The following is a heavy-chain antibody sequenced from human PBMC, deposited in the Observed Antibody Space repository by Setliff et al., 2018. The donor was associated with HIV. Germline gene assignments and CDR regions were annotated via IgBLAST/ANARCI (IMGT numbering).Heavy chain of an antibody. CDR2: IYTSGST. CDR3: ARGSSSGLYYYYYYMDV. D-gene: IGHD6-6*01. CDR1: GGSISSGTSY. Sequence: PSETLSLTCTVSGGSISSGTSYRSWIRQPAEKGLEWIGHIYTSGSTNYNPSLNSRVTISVDTSKNQFSLKLSSVTAADTAVYYCARGSSSGLYYYYYYMDVWGKGTTVTVSS. V-gene: IGHV4-61*09. J-gene: IGHJ6*03.